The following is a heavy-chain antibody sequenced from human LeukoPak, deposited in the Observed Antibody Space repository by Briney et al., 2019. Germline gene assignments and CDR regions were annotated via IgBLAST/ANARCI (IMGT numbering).Heavy chain of an antibody. D-gene: IGHD3-22*01. CDR2: IIPIFGTA. J-gene: IGHJ4*02. CDR3: ASTSSGYHTFDY. Sequence: GASVKVSCKASGGTFSSYAISWVRQAPRQGLEWMGGIIPIFGTANYAQKFQGRVTITTDESTSTAYMELSSLRSEDTAVYYCASTSSGYHTFDYWGQGTLVTVSS. V-gene: IGHV1-69*05. CDR1: GGTFSSYA.